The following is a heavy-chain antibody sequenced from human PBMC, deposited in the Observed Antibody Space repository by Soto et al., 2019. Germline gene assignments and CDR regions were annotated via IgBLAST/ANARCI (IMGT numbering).Heavy chain of an antibody. Sequence: PGRPLRLPCVASGFTIISYGMHRVRQAPGKGLEWVAIISYDGSNTYYADSVKGRFTISRDNSKNTLYLQMNSLRAEDTSVYYCAKEGGLSGSYYISSSYYFDYWGQGTLVT. CDR1: GFTIISYG. D-gene: IGHD1-26*01. CDR2: ISYDGSNT. V-gene: IGHV3-30*18. J-gene: IGHJ4*02. CDR3: AKEGGLSGSYYISSSYYFDY.